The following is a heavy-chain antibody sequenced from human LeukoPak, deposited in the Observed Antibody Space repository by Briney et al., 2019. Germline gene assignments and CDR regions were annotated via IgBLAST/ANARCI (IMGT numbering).Heavy chain of an antibody. V-gene: IGHV3-48*03. J-gene: IGHJ3*02. CDR1: GFTFRSYE. D-gene: IGHD3-16*01. Sequence: GGSLGLSCGASGFTFRSYEMNWVRQAPGKGLEWVSYISSSGSTIYNADSVKGRFTISRDNAENSLYLQMNSLRAEDTAVYYCARGCGLGIWGQGTMVTVSS. CDR3: ARGCGLGI. CDR2: ISSSGSTI.